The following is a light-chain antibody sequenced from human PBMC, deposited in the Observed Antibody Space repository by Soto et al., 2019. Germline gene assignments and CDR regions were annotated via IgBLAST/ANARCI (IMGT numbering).Light chain of an antibody. CDR3: CSYAGSSTRVV. J-gene: IGLJ2*01. CDR2: EVS. Sequence: QSVLTQPASVSGSPGQSITISCTGTSSDVGSYNLVSWYQQHTGKAPKLMIYEVSKRPSGVSNRFSGSKSGNTASLTISGLQAEDEADYYCCSYAGSSTRVVFGGGTKLTVL. V-gene: IGLV2-23*02. CDR1: SSDVGSYNL.